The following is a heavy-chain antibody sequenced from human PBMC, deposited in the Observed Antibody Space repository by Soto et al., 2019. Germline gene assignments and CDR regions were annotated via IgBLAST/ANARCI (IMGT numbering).Heavy chain of an antibody. CDR3: ARAGYCSGGSCYPLTYNWFAP. CDR2: IYYSGST. CDR1: GGSISSYY. Sequence: ETLSLTCTVSGGSISSYYWSWIRQPPGKGLELIGYIYYSGSTNYNPSLKSRVTISVDTSKNQFSLKLSSVTAADTAVYYCARAGYCSGGSCYPLTYNWFAPWGQGTLVTVSS. D-gene: IGHD2-15*01. J-gene: IGHJ5*02. V-gene: IGHV4-59*01.